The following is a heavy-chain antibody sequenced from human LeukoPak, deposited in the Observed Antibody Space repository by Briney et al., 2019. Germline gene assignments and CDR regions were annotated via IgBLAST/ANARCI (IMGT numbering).Heavy chain of an antibody. V-gene: IGHV4-61*08. CDR3: ARARVGATNNFDY. Sequence: SETLSLTCTVSGGSISSGDYYWSWIRQPPGKGLEWIGYIYYSGSTNYNPSLKSRVTISVDTSKNQFSLKLSSVTAADTAVYYCARARVGATNNFDYWGQGTLVTVSS. J-gene: IGHJ4*02. D-gene: IGHD1-26*01. CDR1: GGSISSGDYY. CDR2: IYYSGST.